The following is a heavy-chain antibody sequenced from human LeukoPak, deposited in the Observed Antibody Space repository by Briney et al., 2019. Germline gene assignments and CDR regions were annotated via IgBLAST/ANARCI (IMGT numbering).Heavy chain of an antibody. CDR3: AKAMAPTTVVTPVDY. D-gene: IGHD4-23*01. CDR2: ISGSGGTT. Sequence: PGGSLRLSCAASGFTFSSCAMTWVRQAPGKGLEWVSAISGSGGTTYYADSVKGRFTISRDNSKNTLYLQMNSLRAEDTAVYYCAKAMAPTTVVTPVDYWGQGTLVTVSS. V-gene: IGHV3-23*01. J-gene: IGHJ4*02. CDR1: GFTFSSCA.